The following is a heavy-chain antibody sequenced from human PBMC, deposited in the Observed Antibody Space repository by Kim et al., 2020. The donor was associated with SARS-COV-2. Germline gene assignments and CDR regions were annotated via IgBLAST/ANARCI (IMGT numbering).Heavy chain of an antibody. CDR2: GQ. J-gene: IGHJ4*02. V-gene: IGHV1-2*02. D-gene: IGHD6-19*01. CDR3: ARDTGGEWLVPFDY. Sequence: GQNYAQKFQGRVTMTRNPSISTAYMGLSRLRSDDTAVYYCARDTGGEWLVPFDYWGQGTLVTVSS.